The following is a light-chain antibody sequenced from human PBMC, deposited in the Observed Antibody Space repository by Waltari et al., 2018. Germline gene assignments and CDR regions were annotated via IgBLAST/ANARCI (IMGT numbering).Light chain of an antibody. Sequence: CRARQGVIRSHLAWYRSKPGRAARIRIYGATSRTTGIPARFGRSASGTDVTRSIRRVEREDFAVYYCQQYGSSPVTPGGGTTVEIK. CDR1: QGVIRSH. J-gene: IGKJ4*02. V-gene: IGKV3-20*01. CDR2: GAT. CDR3: QQYGSSPVT.